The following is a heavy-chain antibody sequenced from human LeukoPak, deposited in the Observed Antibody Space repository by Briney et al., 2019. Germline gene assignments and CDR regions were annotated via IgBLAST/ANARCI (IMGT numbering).Heavy chain of an antibody. J-gene: IGHJ4*02. CDR1: GFTFSSYA. CDR3: AKSPSSSWYTGCD. D-gene: IGHD6-13*01. Sequence: GGSLRLSCAASGFTFSSYAMSWVRQAPGKGLEWVSAISGSGGSTYYADSVKGRFTISRDNSENTLYLQMNSLRAEDTAVYYCAKSPSSSWYTGCDWGQGTLVTVSS. V-gene: IGHV3-23*01. CDR2: ISGSGGST.